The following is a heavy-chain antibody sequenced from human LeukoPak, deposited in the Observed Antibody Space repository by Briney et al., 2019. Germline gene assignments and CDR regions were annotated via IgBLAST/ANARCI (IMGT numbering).Heavy chain of an antibody. CDR3: AREGSDCSGGSCYSAFFDY. D-gene: IGHD2-15*01. J-gene: IGHJ4*02. V-gene: IGHV3-53*04. CDR1: GFTVSSNY. CDR2: LYPSGNT. Sequence: GGSLRLSCAASGFTVSSNYMSWVRQAPGKGLEWVALLYPSGNTYYADSVKGRFTISRHNSKNTLYLQMNSLRAEDTAVYYCAREGSDCSGGSCYSAFFDYWGQGTLVTVSS.